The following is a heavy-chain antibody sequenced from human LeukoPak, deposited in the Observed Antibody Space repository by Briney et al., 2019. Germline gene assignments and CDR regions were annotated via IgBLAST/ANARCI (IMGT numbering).Heavy chain of an antibody. Sequence: SETLSLTCTVSGASINSYYWSWIRQPPGKGLEWIGSIYHSGSTYYNPSLKSRVTISVDTSKNQFSLKLSSVTAADTAVYYCARGPADYGDYPFDYWGQGTLVTVSS. V-gene: IGHV4-38-2*02. D-gene: IGHD4-17*01. CDR2: IYHSGST. CDR3: ARGPADYGDYPFDY. J-gene: IGHJ4*02. CDR1: GASINSYY.